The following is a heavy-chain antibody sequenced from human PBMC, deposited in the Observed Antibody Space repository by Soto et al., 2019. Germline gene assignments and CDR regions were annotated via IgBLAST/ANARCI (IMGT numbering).Heavy chain of an antibody. V-gene: IGHV1-18*01. CDR1: GYTFTSYG. Sequence: ASVKVSCKASGYTFTSYGISWVRQAPGQGLEWMGWINAYNGNTKYSQKFQGRVTMTTDTSTSTAYMELSSLRSEDTAVYYCARPIDDVARAPSDAFDIWGQGTMVTVSS. CDR2: INAYNGNT. D-gene: IGHD3-10*02. J-gene: IGHJ3*02. CDR3: ARPIDDVARAPSDAFDI.